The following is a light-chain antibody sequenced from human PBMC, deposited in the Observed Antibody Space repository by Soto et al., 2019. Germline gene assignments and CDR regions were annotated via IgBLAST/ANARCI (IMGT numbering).Light chain of an antibody. CDR2: DAS. CDR1: ESVSTW. Sequence: DIQMTQSPSTLSASVGDRVHITCRASESVSTWLAWYQQKPGKAPKLLIYDASSLESGVPSRFSGTGSGTQFTLTISSLQPDDFATYYCQHYKTYPLTFGQGTKVDIK. J-gene: IGKJ1*01. V-gene: IGKV1-5*01. CDR3: QHYKTYPLT.